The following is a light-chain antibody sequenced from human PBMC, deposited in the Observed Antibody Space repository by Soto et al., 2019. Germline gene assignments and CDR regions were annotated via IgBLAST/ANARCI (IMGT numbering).Light chain of an antibody. CDR3: QQRRNWPPT. Sequence: EIVLTQSPATLSLSPGERATLSCRASQIGSGYLAWFQQKPGQAPSLLIYYASNRATGIPARFSGSGSGTDFTLTISSLEPEDFAIYYCQQRRNWPPTFGGGTKVDLK. CDR2: YAS. CDR1: QIGSGY. V-gene: IGKV3-11*01. J-gene: IGKJ4*01.